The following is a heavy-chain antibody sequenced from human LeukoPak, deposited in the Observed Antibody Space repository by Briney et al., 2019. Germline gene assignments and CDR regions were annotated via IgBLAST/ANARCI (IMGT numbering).Heavy chain of an antibody. CDR2: IYYSGST. V-gene: IGHV4-59*08. J-gene: IGHJ6*02. D-gene: IGHD2-21*01. CDR3: ARFGEDSYYYYYGMDV. Sequence: SETLSLTCTVSGGSISSYYWSWIRQPPGKGLEWIGYIYYSGSTNYNPSLKSRVTMSVDTSKNQFSLKLSSVTAADTAVYYCARFGEDSYYYYYGMDVWGQGTTVTVSS. CDR1: GGSISSYY.